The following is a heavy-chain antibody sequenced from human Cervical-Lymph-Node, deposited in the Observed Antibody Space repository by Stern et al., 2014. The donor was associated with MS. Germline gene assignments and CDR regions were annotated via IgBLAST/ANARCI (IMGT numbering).Heavy chain of an antibody. D-gene: IGHD6-13*01. CDR2: INRDGSTT. Sequence: EVQLVESGGGLIHPGGSLRLSCAASGYTFSNYWMHWVRQAPGKGLIWVSRINRDGSTTTYADSVKGRFTISRDNANNALYLHMNNLRSDDTAVYHCVRDLAGDAGYWGQGTLVTVSS. V-gene: IGHV3-74*03. CDR3: VRDLAGDAGY. J-gene: IGHJ4*02. CDR1: GYTFSNYW.